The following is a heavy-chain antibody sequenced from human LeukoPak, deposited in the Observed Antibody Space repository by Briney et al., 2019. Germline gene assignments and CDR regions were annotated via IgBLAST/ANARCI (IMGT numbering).Heavy chain of an antibody. CDR3: ARGLGSYDTTWYPPLRY. CDR2: MNPGSGDT. V-gene: IGHV1-8*01. J-gene: IGHJ4*02. CDR1: GFTFSNHD. D-gene: IGHD3-22*01. Sequence: ASVKVSCKPSGFTFSNHDINWVRQAPGKGLEWMGWMNPGSGDTGYEQKFRGRVTMTRGTSINTAYMEMSSLTSEDAAVYYCARGLGSYDTTWYPPLRYWGQGTLVTVSS.